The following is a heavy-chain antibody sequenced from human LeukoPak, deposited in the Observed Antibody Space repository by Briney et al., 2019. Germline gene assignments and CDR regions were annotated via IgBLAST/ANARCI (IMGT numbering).Heavy chain of an antibody. J-gene: IGHJ4*02. CDR1: GYTFTGYY. D-gene: IGHD2-15*01. CDR3: ARLGAYCSGGSCNIDY. CDR2: INPNSGGT. Sequence: GASVKVSCKASGYTFTGYYMHWVRQAPGQGLEWMGWINPNSGGTNYAQKFQGRVTMTRDTSISTAYMKLSRLRSDDTAVYYCARLGAYCSGGSCNIDYWGQGTLVTVSS. V-gene: IGHV1-2*02.